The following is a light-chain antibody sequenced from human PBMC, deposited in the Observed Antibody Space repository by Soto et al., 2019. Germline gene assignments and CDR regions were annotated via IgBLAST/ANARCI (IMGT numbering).Light chain of an antibody. CDR2: DDS. Sequence: QSVLTQPPSASGTPGQRVTISCSGSSSNIGSNTVNWYQQFPGTAPKLLVYDDSQRPSGVPDRFPGSKSGTSASLAISGLQSEDEADYYCSGWDDSLNVVVFGGGTKLTVL. CDR3: SGWDDSLNVVV. J-gene: IGLJ2*01. V-gene: IGLV1-44*01. CDR1: SSNIGSNT.